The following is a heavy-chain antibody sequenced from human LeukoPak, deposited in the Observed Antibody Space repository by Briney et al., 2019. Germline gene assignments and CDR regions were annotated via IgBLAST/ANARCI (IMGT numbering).Heavy chain of an antibody. D-gene: IGHD6-19*01. J-gene: IGHJ4*02. CDR1: GFTFSSYA. CDR3: AKDSPYFSNGWYVEEKAYFDY. CDR2: ISGSGGST. V-gene: IGHV3-23*01. Sequence: GGSLRLSCAASGFTFSSYAMSWVRQAPGKGLEWVSAISGSGGSTYYADSVKGRFTISRDNSKNTLYLQMNSLRAEDTAVYYCAKDSPYFSNGWYVEEKAYFDYWGQGTLVTVSS.